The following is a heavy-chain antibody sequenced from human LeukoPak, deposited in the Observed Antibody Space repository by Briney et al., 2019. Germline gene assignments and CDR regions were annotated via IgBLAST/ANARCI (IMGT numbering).Heavy chain of an antibody. D-gene: IGHD4-23*01. CDR2: IIPIFGTA. CDR3: ARAQDGGSYYYYYMDV. CDR1: GDTFSSYG. V-gene: IGHV1-69*13. J-gene: IGHJ6*03. Sequence: SVKVSCKASGDTFSSYGISWVRQAPGQGLEWMGRIIPIFGTANYAQKFQGRVTITADESTSTAYMELSSLRSEDTAVYYCARAQDGGSYYYYYMDVWGKGTTVTVSS.